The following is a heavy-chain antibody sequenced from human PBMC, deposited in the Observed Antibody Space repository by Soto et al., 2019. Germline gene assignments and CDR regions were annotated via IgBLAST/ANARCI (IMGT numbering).Heavy chain of an antibody. D-gene: IGHD1-26*01. CDR2: IKEDGSEK. V-gene: IGHV3-7*03. Sequence: EVQLVEPGGGLVQPGGSLRLSCAASGLTLSNFWMSWVRQAPGKGLEWVASIKEDGSEKTYEDSVKGRFTISRDNAQNSLYLQMNRLRVADAAVYYCASYRALGCWGQGTQVIVSS. CDR3: ASYRALGC. CDR1: GLTLSNFW. J-gene: IGHJ4*02.